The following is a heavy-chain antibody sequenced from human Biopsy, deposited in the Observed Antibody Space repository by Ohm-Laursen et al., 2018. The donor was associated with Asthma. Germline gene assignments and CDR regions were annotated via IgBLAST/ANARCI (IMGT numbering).Heavy chain of an antibody. Sequence: SLRLSCAAAGFTFRSYAMHWVRQAPGKGLEWVAVGGSYYDGGLKYYADSVNGRFTVSRDDSKNTLYLQINSLRPDDTAVYYCARDVMEWYLPAFDFWGQGTLVTVSS. V-gene: IGHV3-30-3*01. D-gene: IGHD3-3*01. CDR3: ARDVMEWYLPAFDF. CDR1: GFTFRSYA. CDR2: GGSYYDGGLK. J-gene: IGHJ4*02.